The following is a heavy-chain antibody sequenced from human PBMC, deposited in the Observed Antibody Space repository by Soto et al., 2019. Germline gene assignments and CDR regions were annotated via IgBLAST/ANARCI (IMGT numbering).Heavy chain of an antibody. D-gene: IGHD3-22*01. CDR2: IYYSGST. Sequence: SETLSLTCTVSGGSISSGGYYWSWIRQHPGKGLEWIGYIYYSGSTYYNPSLKSRVTISVDTSKNQFSLKLSSVTAADTAVYYCARGGVYRNTYYYDSSGYPDAFDIWGQGTMVTVSS. CDR3: ARGGVYRNTYYYDSSGYPDAFDI. CDR1: GGSISSGGYY. J-gene: IGHJ3*02. V-gene: IGHV4-31*03.